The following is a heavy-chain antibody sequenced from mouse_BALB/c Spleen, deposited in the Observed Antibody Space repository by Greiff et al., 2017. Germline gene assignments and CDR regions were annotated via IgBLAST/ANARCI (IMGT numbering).Heavy chain of an antibody. CDR1: GYSFTSYW. CDR2: IDPSDSET. Sequence: QVQLKESGPQLVRPGASVKISCKASGYSFTSYWMHWVKQRPGQGLEWIGMIDPSDSETRLNQKFKDKATLTVDKSSSTAYMQLSSPTSEDSAVYYCARGTTASPWFAYWGQGTLVTVSA. CDR3: ARGTTASPWFAY. J-gene: IGHJ3*01. D-gene: IGHD1-2*01. V-gene: IGHV1S126*01.